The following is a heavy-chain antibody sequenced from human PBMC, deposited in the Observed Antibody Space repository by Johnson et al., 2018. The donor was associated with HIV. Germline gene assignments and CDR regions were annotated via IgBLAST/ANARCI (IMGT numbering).Heavy chain of an antibody. CDR1: GFTFSSYA. Sequence: VQLVESGGGLVQPGGSLRLSCAASGFTFSSYAMSWVRQAPGKGLEWVSAISGSGGSTYYAESVKGRFTISRDNSKNTLSLQMNSLRAEDTAVYYCARGYYYDSSGSDDAFDIWGQGTMVTVSS. CDR2: ISGSGGST. J-gene: IGHJ3*02. V-gene: IGHV3-23*04. CDR3: ARGYYYDSSGSDDAFDI. D-gene: IGHD3-22*01.